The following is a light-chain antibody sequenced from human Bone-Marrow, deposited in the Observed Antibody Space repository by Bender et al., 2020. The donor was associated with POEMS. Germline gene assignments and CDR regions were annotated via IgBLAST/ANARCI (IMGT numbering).Light chain of an antibody. V-gene: IGLV3-1*01. CDR3: QAWDSTTVV. Sequence: SYELTQPPSVSVSPGQTASITCSADKLGDKYACWYQQRPGQSPVLFIYQDDKRPSGIPERFSGSNFGNTATLTISGTQTMDEADYYCQAWDSTTVVFGGGTKLTVL. CDR2: QDD. J-gene: IGLJ2*01. CDR1: KLGDKY.